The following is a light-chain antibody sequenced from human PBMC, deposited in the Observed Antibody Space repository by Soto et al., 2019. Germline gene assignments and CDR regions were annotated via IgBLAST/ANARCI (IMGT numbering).Light chain of an antibody. Sequence: EIVLTQSPATLSLPPGERATLSCRASQSVSSYLAWYQQKPGQAPRLLIYDASNRATGIPARFSGSGSGTDFTLTISSLEPEDFAVYYCQQRSNWPPSLTFGG. V-gene: IGKV3-11*01. J-gene: IGKJ4*01. CDR2: DAS. CDR1: QSVSSY. CDR3: QQRSNWPPSLT.